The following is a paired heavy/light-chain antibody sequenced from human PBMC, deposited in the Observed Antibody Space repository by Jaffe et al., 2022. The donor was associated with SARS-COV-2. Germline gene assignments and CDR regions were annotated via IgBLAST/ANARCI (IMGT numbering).Light chain of an antibody. CDR2: GAS. CDR3: QQYGSSPIT. V-gene: IGKV3-20*01. J-gene: IGKJ5*01. CDR1: QSVGSSY. Sequence: EIVLTQSPGTLSLSPGERATLSCRASQSVGSSYLAWYQLKPGQAPRLLIYGASSRATGTPDRFSGSGSGTDFTLTISRLEPEDFAVYYCQQYGSSPITFGQGTRLEIK.
Heavy chain of an antibody. V-gene: IGHV3-33*01. Sequence: QMQLVESGGGVVQPGRSLRLSCAASGFTFSTYGMHWVRQAPGKGLEWLAVIWYDGSNKYHADSVKGRFTISRDNSRNTLYLQMNSLRAEDTAVYYCAREPKAALINWYFDLWGRGSLVTVSS. J-gene: IGHJ2*01. CDR2: IWYDGSNK. CDR1: GFTFSTYG. D-gene: IGHD6-25*01. CDR3: AREPKAALINWYFDL.